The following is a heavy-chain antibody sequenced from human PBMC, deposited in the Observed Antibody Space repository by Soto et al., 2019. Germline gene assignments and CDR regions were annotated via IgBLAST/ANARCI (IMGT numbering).Heavy chain of an antibody. CDR3: ARFIPGDFYYRIDL. CDR2: INADYGNT. D-gene: IGHD1-26*01. V-gene: IGHV1-18*01. CDR1: GYTFYSHS. J-gene: IGHJ6*02. Sequence: QAQLVQSGAEVRKPGASVKVSCKASGYTFYSHSISWVRQAPGQGLEWMGRINADYGNTQYAQKFRGKFTQTTDKTKNTVYMEPTNLRSDDTALYYRARFIPGDFYYRIDLRGQGATVPVSS.